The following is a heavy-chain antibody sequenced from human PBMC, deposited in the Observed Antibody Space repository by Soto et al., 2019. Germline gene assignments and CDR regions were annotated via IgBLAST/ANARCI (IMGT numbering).Heavy chain of an antibody. CDR3: VRDRRIYYSDPHDEFVASDYEV. CDR1: GGIFGSHG. CDR2: FIPIFRTL. D-gene: IGHD3-22*01. V-gene: IGHV1-69*01. Sequence: QVQLIQSEAEVKKPGSSVRVSCTASGGIFGSHGFSWVRQAPGQRLEWVGGFIPIFRTLTYTEKFQARVRMAADASTKTVYLDLSSLTSEDTAVYYCVRDRRIYYSDPHDEFVASDYEVWGQGTMVSVSS. J-gene: IGHJ3*01.